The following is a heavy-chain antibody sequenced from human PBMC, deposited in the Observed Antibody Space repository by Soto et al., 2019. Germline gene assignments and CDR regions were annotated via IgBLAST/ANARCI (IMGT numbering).Heavy chain of an antibody. CDR2: IWYDGSNK. V-gene: IGHV3-33*01. CDR1: GFTFSSYG. D-gene: IGHD1-26*01. J-gene: IGHJ3*02. CDR3: ARWWGAGANDAFDI. Sequence: GGSLRLSCAASGFTFSSYGMHLVRQAPGKGLEWVAVIWYDGSNKYYADSVKGRFTISRDNSKKTLYLQMNSLRAEDTAVYYCARWWGAGANDAFDIWGEGTTVTVS.